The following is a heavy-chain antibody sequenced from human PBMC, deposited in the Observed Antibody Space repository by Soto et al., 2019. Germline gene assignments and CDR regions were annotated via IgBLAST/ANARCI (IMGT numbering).Heavy chain of an antibody. D-gene: IGHD3-10*01. Sequence: QVQLVQSGAEVQKPGASVKVSCKASGYTFTGYYMHWVRQAPGQGLEWMGWINPNSGGTNYAQKFQGRVNMTRDKSISTDYMELSRLRSDDTAVYYCARDLFGYLEGYFDYWGQGTLVTVSS. CDR1: GYTFTGYY. CDR3: ARDLFGYLEGYFDY. CDR2: INPNSGGT. J-gene: IGHJ4*02. V-gene: IGHV1-2*02.